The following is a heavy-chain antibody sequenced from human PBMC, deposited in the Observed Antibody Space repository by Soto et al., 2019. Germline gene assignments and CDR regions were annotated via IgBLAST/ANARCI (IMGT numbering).Heavy chain of an antibody. CDR2: ISSSSSYI. CDR1: GFTFSSYS. CDR3: ARDLRYYDFWSGLNYYYYYGMDV. D-gene: IGHD3-3*01. V-gene: IGHV3-21*01. J-gene: IGHJ6*02. Sequence: GGSLRLSCAASGFTFSSYSMNWVRQAPGKGLEWVSSISSSSSYIYYADSVKGRFTISRDNAKNSLYLQMNSLRAEDTAVYYCARDLRYYDFWSGLNYYYYYGMDVWGQGTTVTVSS.